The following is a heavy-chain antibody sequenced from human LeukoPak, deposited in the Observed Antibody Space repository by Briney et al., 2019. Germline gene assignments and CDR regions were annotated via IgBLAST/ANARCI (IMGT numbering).Heavy chain of an antibody. V-gene: IGHV1-46*01. D-gene: IGHD3-10*01. CDR1: GYTFTSYD. CDR3: ARGSYGSGSYLVKDGDY. CDR2: INPSGGST. J-gene: IGHJ4*02. Sequence: ASVKVSCKASGYTFTSYDMHWVRQAPGQGLEWMGVINPSGGSTSYAQKFQGTVTMTSDTSTSTVYMELSSLRSEDTAVYYCARGSYGSGSYLVKDGDYWGQGTLVTVSS.